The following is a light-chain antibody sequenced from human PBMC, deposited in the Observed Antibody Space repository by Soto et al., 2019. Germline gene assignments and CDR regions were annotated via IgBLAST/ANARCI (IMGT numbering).Light chain of an antibody. CDR2: GVG. CDR1: KNNIGVYDF. V-gene: IGLV2-8*01. J-gene: IGLJ1*01. CDR3: KSYAGSNTYV. Sequence: SVLTQLPSASGSPGQSVTISCTGTKNNIGVYDFVSWYQHHPGKAPILIIYGVGQRPSGVPDRFSGSKSGNPASLTVSGPQAADEADYFCKSYAGSNTYVFGSGTKATVL.